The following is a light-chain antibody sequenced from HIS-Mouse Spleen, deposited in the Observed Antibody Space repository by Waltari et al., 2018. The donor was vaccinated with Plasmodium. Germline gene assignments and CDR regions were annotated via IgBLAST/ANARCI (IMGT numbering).Light chain of an antibody. V-gene: IGKV1-17*03. CDR3: LQHNSYPRT. J-gene: IGKJ1*01. CDR2: AAS. Sequence: DIQMTQSPSAMSSSVGASVTITCRSSQGISNYLAWFQQKPGKVPKRLISAASSLQSGVPSRFSGSGSGTEFTLTISSLQPEDFATYYCLQHNSYPRTFGQGTKVEIK. CDR1: QGISNY.